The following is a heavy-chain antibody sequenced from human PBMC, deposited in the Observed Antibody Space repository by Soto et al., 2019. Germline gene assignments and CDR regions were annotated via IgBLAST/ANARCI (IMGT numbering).Heavy chain of an antibody. V-gene: IGHV5-51*01. CDR3: ARIIAASGTGFDY. J-gene: IGHJ4*02. CDR1: GYTFISYW. D-gene: IGHD3-16*02. Sequence: GESLKISCKGSGYTFISYWIGWVRQKPGKGLEWMGMIYPGDSDTRYSPSFQGQVTISADKSINTAYLQWSSLEASDTAVYYCARIIAASGTGFDYWGQGTLVTVSS. CDR2: IYPGDSDT.